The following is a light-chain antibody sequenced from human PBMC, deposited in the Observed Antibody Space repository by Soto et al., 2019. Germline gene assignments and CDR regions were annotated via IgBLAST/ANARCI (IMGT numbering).Light chain of an antibody. V-gene: IGKV1-39*01. CDR2: GAS. CDR1: QSIRSY. J-gene: IGKJ2*01. Sequence: DIQMTQSPSALSASAGDRVTITCRASQSIRSYLNWYQQKPGKVPKLLIYGASSLQSGVPSRFSGSGYGTDFTLTISSLQPEDVATYYCQQYNSYSPYTFGQGTKLEIK. CDR3: QQYNSYSPYT.